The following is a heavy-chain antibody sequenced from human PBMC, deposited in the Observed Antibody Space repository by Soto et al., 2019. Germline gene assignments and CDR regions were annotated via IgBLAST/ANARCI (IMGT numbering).Heavy chain of an antibody. CDR1: GFTFSSCT. Sequence: EVHLVESGGGLVKPGGSLRLSCAVSGFTFSSCTMNWVRQAPGKGLEWVSSISPSTSHIYYADSVKGRFTISRDNAKNSLFLQMNSLREEDTAVYYCSCCSGGACHQNYGMDVWGQGTKVTVSS. CDR2: ISPSTSHI. J-gene: IGHJ6*02. V-gene: IGHV3-21*01. CDR3: SCCSGGACHQNYGMDV. D-gene: IGHD2-15*01.